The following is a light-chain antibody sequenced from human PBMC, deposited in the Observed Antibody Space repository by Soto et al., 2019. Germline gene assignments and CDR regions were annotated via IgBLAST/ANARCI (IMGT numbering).Light chain of an antibody. CDR2: GAY. J-gene: IGKJ5*01. CDR1: QNLRGH. CDR3: QQYDYWTPIT. V-gene: IGKV3-15*01. Sequence: DIVMTQSPATLSMSPGDRVTLSCRASQNLRGHLAWYQHKPGQSPRLLIYGAYNRATGVPARFSGSGSGTEFSLSITHVLLEDSAVYYCQQYDYWTPITFGQGTRLE.